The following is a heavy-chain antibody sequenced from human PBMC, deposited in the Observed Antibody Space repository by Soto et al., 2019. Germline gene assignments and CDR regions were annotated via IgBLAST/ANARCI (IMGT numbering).Heavy chain of an antibody. CDR2: IWYDGSNK. D-gene: IGHD2-2*01. Sequence: PGGSLRLSCAASGFTFSSYGVHWVRQAPGKGLEWVAVIWYDGSNKYYADSVKGRFTISRDNSKNTLYLQMNSLRAEDTAVYYCARDLSPHVQRNYYYYYGMDVWGQGTTVTVSS. J-gene: IGHJ6*02. CDR3: ARDLSPHVQRNYYYYYGMDV. CDR1: GFTFSSYG. V-gene: IGHV3-33*01.